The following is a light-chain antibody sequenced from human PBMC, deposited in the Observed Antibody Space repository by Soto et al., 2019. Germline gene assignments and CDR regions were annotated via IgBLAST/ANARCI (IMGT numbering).Light chain of an antibody. CDR2: EVS. V-gene: IGLV2-14*01. Sequence: QSALTQPASVSGSPGQSITISCTGTSSDVGGYNCVAWYQHHPGKAPKLMIYEVSNRPSGVSNRFSGSKSGNTASLTISGLQAEDEANYYCSSYTSSITVVFGGGTKLTVL. CDR1: SSDVGGYNC. J-gene: IGLJ2*01. CDR3: SSYTSSITVV.